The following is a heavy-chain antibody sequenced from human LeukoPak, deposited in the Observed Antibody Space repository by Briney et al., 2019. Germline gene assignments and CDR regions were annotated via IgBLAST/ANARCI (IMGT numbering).Heavy chain of an antibody. V-gene: IGHV4-30-2*01. CDR3: ASMGELPFDY. J-gene: IGHJ4*02. D-gene: IGHD1-26*01. CDR2: IYHSGST. CDR1: GGSISSGGYY. Sequence: SETLSLTCTVSGGSISSGGYYWSCIRQPPGKGLEWIGYIYHSGSTYYNPSLKSRVTISVDRSKNQFSLKLSSVTAADTAVYYCASMGELPFDYWGQGTLVTVSS.